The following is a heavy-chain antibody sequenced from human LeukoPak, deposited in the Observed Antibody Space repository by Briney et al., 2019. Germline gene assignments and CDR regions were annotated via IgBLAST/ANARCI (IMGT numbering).Heavy chain of an antibody. CDR3: ARAKYSNCFDY. V-gene: IGHV4-38-2*02. J-gene: IGHJ4*02. CDR2: IYHSGST. Sequence: SETLSLACTVSGYSISSGYYWGWIRQPPGKGLEWIGSIYHSGSTYYNPSLKSRVTISVDTSKNQFSLKLSSVTAADTAVYYCARAKYSNCFDYWGQGTLVTVSS. D-gene: IGHD4-11*01. CDR1: GYSISSGYY.